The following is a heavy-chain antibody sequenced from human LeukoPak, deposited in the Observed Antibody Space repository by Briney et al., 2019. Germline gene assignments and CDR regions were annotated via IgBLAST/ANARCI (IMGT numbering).Heavy chain of an antibody. Sequence: GGSLRLSCEVFGFTVSNNYMSWVRQAPGKGLEWVSVIHSGGKTYYADSVKGRFTISRDNSKNTLYLQMSSLRAEDTAVYYCAIKRDSNWFDPWGRGTRVTVSS. V-gene: IGHV3-66*01. J-gene: IGHJ5*02. CDR1: GFTVSNNY. CDR3: AIKRDSNWFDP. CDR2: IHSGGKT.